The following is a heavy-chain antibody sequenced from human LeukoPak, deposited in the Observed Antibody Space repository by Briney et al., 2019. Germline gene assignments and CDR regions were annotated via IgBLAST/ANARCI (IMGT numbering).Heavy chain of an antibody. CDR2: IYYSGST. V-gene: IGHV4-38-2*01. CDR3: ARSNGDYNWFDP. D-gene: IGHD4-17*01. CDR1: GDSISRGYY. J-gene: IGHJ5*02. Sequence: PSETVSLTCAVSGDSISRGYYWGWIRQSPGKGLEWIGTIYYSGSTYYNPSLKSRVTISVDTSKNQFSLKLSSVTAADTAVYYCARSNGDYNWFDPWGQGTLVTVSS.